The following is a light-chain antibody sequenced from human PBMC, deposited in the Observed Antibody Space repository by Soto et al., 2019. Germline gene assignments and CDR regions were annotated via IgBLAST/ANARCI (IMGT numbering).Light chain of an antibody. V-gene: IGKV1-8*01. CDR2: AAS. CDR1: QGISSY. Sequence: AIRMTPSPSSLSASTGDRVTITCRASQGISSYLAWYQQKPGKAPKLLIYAASTLQSGVPSRFSGSGSGTDFTLTISCLQSEDFATYYCQQYYSYPWTFGQGTKGDIK. CDR3: QQYYSYPWT. J-gene: IGKJ1*01.